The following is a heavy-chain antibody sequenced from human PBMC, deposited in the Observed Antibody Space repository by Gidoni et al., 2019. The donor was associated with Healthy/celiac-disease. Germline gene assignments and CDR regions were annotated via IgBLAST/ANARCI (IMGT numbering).Heavy chain of an antibody. CDR3: ATHADYYGSGSYYKRFDY. V-gene: IGHV4-34*01. J-gene: IGHJ4*02. D-gene: IGHD3-10*01. Sequence: QVQLQQWGAGLLKPSETLSLTCAVYGGSFSGYYWSWIRQPPGKGLEWIGEINHSGSTNYNPSLKSRVTISVDTSKNQFSLKLSSVTAADTAVYYCATHADYYGSGSYYKRFDYWGQGTLVTVSS. CDR2: INHSGST. CDR1: GGSFSGYY.